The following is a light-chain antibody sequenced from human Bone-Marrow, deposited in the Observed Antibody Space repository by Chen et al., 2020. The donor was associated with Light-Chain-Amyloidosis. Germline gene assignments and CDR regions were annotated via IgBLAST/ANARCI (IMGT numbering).Light chain of an antibody. V-gene: IGLV2-14*01. CDR1: SSDVGGDNH. J-gene: IGLJ1*01. Sequence: QSALTQPASVSGSPVQSITISCTRTSSDVGGDNHVSWYQQHPEKAPKLMIYEVTNRPSWVPDRFSGSKSDNTASLTISGLQTEDEADYFCSSYTITNTLVFGSGTRVTVL. CDR2: EVT. CDR3: SSYTITNTLV.